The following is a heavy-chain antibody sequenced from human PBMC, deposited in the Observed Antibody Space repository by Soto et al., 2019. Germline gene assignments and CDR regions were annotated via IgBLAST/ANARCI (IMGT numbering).Heavy chain of an antibody. CDR3: ARVAGPPNCSGGSCYSSDWFDP. J-gene: IGHJ5*02. D-gene: IGHD2-15*01. Sequence: SETLPLTWTASNYSISPYYWSWIRQPTGKGLEWIGFIYYSGSTTYNPSLKSRVTISVDKSKNQFSLKLSSVTAADTAVYYCARVAGPPNCSGGSCYSSDWFDPWGQGTLVTVSS. CDR2: IYYSGST. V-gene: IGHV4-59*12. CDR1: NYSISPYY.